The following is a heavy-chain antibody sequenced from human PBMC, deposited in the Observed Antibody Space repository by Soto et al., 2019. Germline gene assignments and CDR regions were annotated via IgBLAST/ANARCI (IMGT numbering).Heavy chain of an antibody. D-gene: IGHD2-2*01. V-gene: IGHV3-23*01. CDR3: AKEMPMDGSTFDY. CDR1: GFTFSSYA. J-gene: IGHJ4*02. CDR2: ISGCGGST. Sequence: EVQLLESGGGLVQPGGSLRLSCAPSGFTFSSYAMSWVRQAPGKGLEWVSAISGCGGSTYYADPVKGRFTIARDNSKNTLYLQMNSLRAEDTAVYYCAKEMPMDGSTFDYWGQGTLVTVSS.